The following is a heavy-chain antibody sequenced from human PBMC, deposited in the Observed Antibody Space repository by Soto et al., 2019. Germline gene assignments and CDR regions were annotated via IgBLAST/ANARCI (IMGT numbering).Heavy chain of an antibody. Sequence: SCKASGGTFSTYAMSWVRQAPGKGLEWVSAISRDGFDTYYADSVKGRFTISRDNSKHMLFLQMNSLRTEDTAVYYCAHPRGYGVFDAYDIWGQGAMVTVSS. V-gene: IGHV3-23*01. CDR1: GGTFSTYA. CDR3: AHPRGYGVFDAYDI. CDR2: ISRDGFDT. D-gene: IGHD4-17*01. J-gene: IGHJ3*02.